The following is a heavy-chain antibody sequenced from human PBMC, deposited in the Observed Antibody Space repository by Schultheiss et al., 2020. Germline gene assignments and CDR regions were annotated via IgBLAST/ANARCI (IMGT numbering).Heavy chain of an antibody. Sequence: SETLSLTCAVSGGSISSGGYYWSWIRQHPGKGLEWIGYIYYSGSTYYNPSLKSRVTISVDKSKNQFSLKLSSVTAADTAVYYCARGGNCSSTSCYLLGMDVWGKGTTVTVSS. D-gene: IGHD2-2*01. J-gene: IGHJ6*04. CDR2: IYYSGST. CDR3: ARGGNCSSTSCYLLGMDV. CDR1: GGSISSGGYY. V-gene: IGHV4-31*11.